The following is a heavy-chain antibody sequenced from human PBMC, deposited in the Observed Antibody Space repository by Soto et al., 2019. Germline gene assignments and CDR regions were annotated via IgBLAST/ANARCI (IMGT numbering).Heavy chain of an antibody. CDR1: GGSFSGYY. D-gene: IGHD2-15*01. Sequence: SETLSLTCAVYGGSFSGYYWSWIRQPPGKGLEWIGEINHSGSTNYNASLKSRVTTSLDTSKNQFSLKLSSVTAADTALYYCARGGDSVYYFDYWGQGTLVTVSS. CDR2: INHSGST. CDR3: ARGGDSVYYFDY. J-gene: IGHJ4*02. V-gene: IGHV4-34*01.